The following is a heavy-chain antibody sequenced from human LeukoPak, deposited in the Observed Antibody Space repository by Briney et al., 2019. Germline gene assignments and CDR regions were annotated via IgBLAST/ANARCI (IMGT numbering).Heavy chain of an antibody. CDR2: ISSSGRTI. CDR3: VSGGSGSLDY. CDR1: GFIFSDYY. D-gene: IGHD3-10*01. V-gene: IGHV3-11*01. J-gene: IGHJ4*02. Sequence: AGGSLRLSCAASGFIFSDYYMSWIRQAPGKGLEWVSFISSSGRTIYYADSVKGRFTISRDNAKNSLYLQMNSLRVEDTAVYYCVSGGSGSLDYWGQGTLVTVSS.